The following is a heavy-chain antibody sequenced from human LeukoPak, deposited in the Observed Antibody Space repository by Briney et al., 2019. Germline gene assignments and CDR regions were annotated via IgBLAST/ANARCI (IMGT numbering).Heavy chain of an antibody. J-gene: IGHJ6*03. CDR1: GFTFSSYS. CDR2: ISSSSSTI. CDR3: ARDWAVEYCSGGSRYSDYYYYYMDV. V-gene: IGHV3-48*01. Sequence: GGSLRLSCAASGFTFSSYSMNWVRQAPGKGLEWVSYISSSSSTIYYADSVKGRFTISRDNAKNSLYLQMNSLRAEDTAVYYCARDWAVEYCSGGSRYSDYYYYYMDVWGKGTTVTVSS. D-gene: IGHD2-15*01.